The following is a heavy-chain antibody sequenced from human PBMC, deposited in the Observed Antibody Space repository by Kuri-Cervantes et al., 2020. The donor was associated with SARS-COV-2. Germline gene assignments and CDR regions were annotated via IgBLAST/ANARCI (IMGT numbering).Heavy chain of an antibody. CDR2: ISYDGSNK. CDR3: ASGPGILWFGDDY. Sequence: GGSLRLSCAASGFTFSSYAMHWVRQAPGKGLEWVAVISYDGSNKYYADSVKGRFTNSRDNAKNSLFLQMNSLRADDTAVYYCASGPGILWFGDDYWGQGTLVTVSS. J-gene: IGHJ4*02. D-gene: IGHD3-10*01. V-gene: IGHV3-30-3*01. CDR1: GFTFSSYA.